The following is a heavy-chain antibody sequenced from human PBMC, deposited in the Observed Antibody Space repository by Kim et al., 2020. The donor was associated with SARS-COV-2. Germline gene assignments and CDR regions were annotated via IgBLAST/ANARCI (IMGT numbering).Heavy chain of an antibody. CDR3: AKDAMVRGVIGYYGMDV. J-gene: IGHJ6*02. CDR1: GFTFSSYG. Sequence: GSLRLSCAASGFTFSSYGMHWVRQAPGKGLEWVAVISYDGSNKYYADSVKGRFTISRDNSKNTLYLQMNSLRAEDTAVYYCAKDAMVRGVIGYYGMDVWGQGTTVTVSS. V-gene: IGHV3-30*18. D-gene: IGHD3-10*01. CDR2: ISYDGSNK.